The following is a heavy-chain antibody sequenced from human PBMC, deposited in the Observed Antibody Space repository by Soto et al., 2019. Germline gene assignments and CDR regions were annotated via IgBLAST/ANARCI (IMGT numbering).Heavy chain of an antibody. CDR2: INPNSGDT. CDR3: ARVSPFGGWLLLDFDY. CDR1: GYTFTGYY. V-gene: IGHV1-2*02. D-gene: IGHD3-22*01. Sequence: GASVKVSCKASGYTFTGYYMHWVRQAPGQGLEWMGWINPNSGDTNYAQKLQGRVTMTRDTSTSTAYMELRSLRSDDTAVYYCARVSPFGGWLLLDFDYWGQGTLVTVSS. J-gene: IGHJ4*02.